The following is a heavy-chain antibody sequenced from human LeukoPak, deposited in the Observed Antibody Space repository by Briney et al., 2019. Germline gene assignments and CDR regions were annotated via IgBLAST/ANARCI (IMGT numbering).Heavy chain of an antibody. Sequence: GGSLRLSCAASGFTFSSYGMHWVRQAPGKGLEWVAVISYDGSNKYYADSVKGRFAISRDNSKNMLYLQMNSLRAEDTAVYYCAKVSHTAMVKGYFDYWGQGTLVTVSS. CDR3: AKVSHTAMVKGYFDY. D-gene: IGHD5-18*01. V-gene: IGHV3-30*18. CDR2: ISYDGSNK. J-gene: IGHJ4*02. CDR1: GFTFSSYG.